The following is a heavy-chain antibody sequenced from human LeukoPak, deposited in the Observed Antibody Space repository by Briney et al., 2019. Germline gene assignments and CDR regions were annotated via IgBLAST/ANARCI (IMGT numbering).Heavy chain of an antibody. V-gene: IGHV3-23*01. D-gene: IGHD5-12*01. CDR2: ITGSGNDA. J-gene: IGHJ4*02. CDR1: GFTFSNYA. Sequence: GGSLRLSCAPSGFTFSNYAMTWVRQAPGKGLEWVSTITGSGNDAYYADSVKGRFTISRDNSKNMLYLQMESLGAEDRAVYNGAKGATGLGIVGYDWGQGTLVTVSS. CDR3: AKGATGLGIVGYD.